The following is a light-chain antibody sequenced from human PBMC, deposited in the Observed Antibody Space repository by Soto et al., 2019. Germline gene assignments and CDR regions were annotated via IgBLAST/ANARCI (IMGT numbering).Light chain of an antibody. CDR2: DAS. Sequence: VVLTQSPATLSLSPGERATLSCRTSLSVSVYLDWYQQKPGQAPRLLISDASNRATGIPARFSGSGSGTDFTLTISSLEPEDFAVYYCQQRSAGVTFGQGTRLEIK. CDR1: LSVSVY. J-gene: IGKJ5*01. V-gene: IGKV3-11*01. CDR3: QQRSAGVT.